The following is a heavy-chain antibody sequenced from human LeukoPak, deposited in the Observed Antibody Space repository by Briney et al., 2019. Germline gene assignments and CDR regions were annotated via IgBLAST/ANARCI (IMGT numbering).Heavy chain of an antibody. J-gene: IGHJ4*02. CDR1: GYTFTGYY. D-gene: IGHD3-3*01. CDR2: INPKRGGT. V-gene: IGHV1-2*02. CDR3: ARGPPESLRFLEWNSPLRY. Sequence: ASVKVSCKASGYTFTGYYMHWVRQAPGQGLEWMGWINPKRGGTNYAQKFQGRVTMTRDTSISTAYMELNTLRSDDTAVYYCARGPPESLRFLEWNSPLRYWGQGTLVTVSS.